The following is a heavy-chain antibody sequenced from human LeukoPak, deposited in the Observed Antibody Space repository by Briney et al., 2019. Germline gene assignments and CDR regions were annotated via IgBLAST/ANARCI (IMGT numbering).Heavy chain of an antibody. D-gene: IGHD3-22*01. CDR2: IYSGGST. CDR1: GFTVSSNY. V-gene: IGHV3-53*01. CDR3: ARDGDSSGYGAFDI. Sequence: GGSLRLSCAASGFTVSSNYMSWVRQAPGKGLEWVSVIYSGGSTYYADSVKSRFTISRDNSKNTLYLQMNSLRAEDTAVYYCARDGDSSGYGAFDIWGQGTMVTVSS. J-gene: IGHJ3*02.